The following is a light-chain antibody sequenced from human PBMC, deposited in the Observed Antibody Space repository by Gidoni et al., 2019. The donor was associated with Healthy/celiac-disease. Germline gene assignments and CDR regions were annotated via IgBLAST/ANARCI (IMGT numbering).Light chain of an antibody. V-gene: IGKV1-39*01. CDR2: AAS. CDR3: QQSYSTPRT. Sequence: DIQMTQSPSSLSASVGDRVTITCRASQSISSYLNWYQQKPGQAPKLLIYAASSLHSGVPARFSGSGSGTDFTLTISSLQPEDFATYYCQQSYSTPRTFXPXTKVDIK. J-gene: IGKJ3*01. CDR1: QSISSY.